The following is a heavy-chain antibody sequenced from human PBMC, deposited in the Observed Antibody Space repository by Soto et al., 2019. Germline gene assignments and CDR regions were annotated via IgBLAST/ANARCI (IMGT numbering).Heavy chain of an antibody. CDR3: ARGSRSWSLGSGASSGVDV. J-gene: IGHJ6*04. V-gene: IGHV1-3*01. CDR1: GYSFSGYG. Sequence: QVQLVQSGAEVKKPGASVKVSCKASGYSFSGYGIHWVRQAPGQRPEWMGWISAGNWITKLSQQLQGRVATSKDIAARTAYMELRSLTSEAAAVDDCARGSRSWSLGSGASSGVDVWVKGTTVIVAS. D-gene: IGHD3-10*01. CDR2: ISAGNWIT.